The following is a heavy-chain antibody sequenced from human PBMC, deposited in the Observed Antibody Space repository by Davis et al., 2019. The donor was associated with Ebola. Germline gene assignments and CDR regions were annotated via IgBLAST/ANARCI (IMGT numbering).Heavy chain of an antibody. V-gene: IGHV1-69*04. Sequence: SVKVSCKASGYTFTSYGISWVRQAPGQGLEWMGRIIPILGIANYAQKFQGRVTMTRDTSTSTVYMELSSLRSEDTAVYYCARDDRQWLVRGTFDYWGQGTLVTVSS. CDR3: ARDDRQWLVRGTFDY. J-gene: IGHJ4*02. CDR1: GYTFTSYG. CDR2: IIPILGIA. D-gene: IGHD6-19*01.